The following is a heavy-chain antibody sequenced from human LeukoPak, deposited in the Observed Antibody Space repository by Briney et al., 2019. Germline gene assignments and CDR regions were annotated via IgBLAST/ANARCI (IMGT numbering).Heavy chain of an antibody. CDR2: ISYDGSNK. CDR3: ARDWDLSRELPHPYYFDY. Sequence: GGSLRLSCAASGFTFSSYAMHWVRQAPGKGLEWVAVISYDGSNKYYADSVKGRFTISRDNSKNTLYLQMNSLRAEDTAVYYCARDWDLSRELPHPYYFDYWGQGTLVTVSS. V-gene: IGHV3-30-3*01. J-gene: IGHJ4*02. D-gene: IGHD1-26*01. CDR1: GFTFSSYA.